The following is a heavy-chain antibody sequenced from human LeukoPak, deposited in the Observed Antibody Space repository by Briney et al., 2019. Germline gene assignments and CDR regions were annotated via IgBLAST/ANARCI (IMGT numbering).Heavy chain of an antibody. CDR1: GYTFTGYY. V-gene: IGHV1-2*02. J-gene: IGHJ4*02. Sequence: ASVKVSCKASGYTFTGYYMHWVRQAPGQGLEWMGWINPNSGGTNYAQKFQGRVTMTRDTSISTAYMELSRLRSDDTAVYYYARDGLALDWLLFMFDYWGQGTLVTVSS. CDR3: ARDGLALDWLLFMFDY. CDR2: INPNSGGT. D-gene: IGHD3-9*01.